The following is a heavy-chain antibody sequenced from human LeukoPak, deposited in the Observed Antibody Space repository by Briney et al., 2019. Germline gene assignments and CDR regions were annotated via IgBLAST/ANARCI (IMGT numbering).Heavy chain of an antibody. Sequence: GGSLRLSCAASGFTFSSYAMSWVRQAPGKGLEWVSAISGSGGTTYYADSVKGRFTISRDNSKNTLYLQMNNLRAEDTAVYYCAKRGELYGYYYYGMDVWGQGTTVTVSS. V-gene: IGHV3-23*01. CDR1: GFTFSSYA. CDR3: AKRGELYGYYYYGMDV. D-gene: IGHD1-7*01. J-gene: IGHJ6*02. CDR2: ISGSGGTT.